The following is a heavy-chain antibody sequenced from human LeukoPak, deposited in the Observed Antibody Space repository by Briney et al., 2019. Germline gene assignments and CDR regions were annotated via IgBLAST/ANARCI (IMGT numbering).Heavy chain of an antibody. CDR1: GYSFTSYW. CDR3: ATHTGASTPPPXFDP. V-gene: IGHV5-51*01. D-gene: IGHD2-15*01. CDR2: IYPGDSDT. J-gene: IGHJ5*02. Sequence: GESLKISCKGSGYSFTSYWIGWVRQMPGKGLEWMGIIYPGDSDTRYSPSFQGQVIISADKSISTAYLQWSSLKASDTAMYYCATHTGASTPPPXFDPWGQGTLVTXXS.